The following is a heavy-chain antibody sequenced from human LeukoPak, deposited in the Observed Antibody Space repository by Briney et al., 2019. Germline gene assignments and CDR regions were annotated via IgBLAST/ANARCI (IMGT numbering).Heavy chain of an antibody. CDR3: ARGVSIAARPDTFDI. D-gene: IGHD6-6*01. J-gene: IGHJ3*02. V-gene: IGHV3-48*01. Sequence: PGGSLRLSCAASGFTFSSYSMNWVRQAPGKRLEWVSYISSSSSTIYYADSVKGRFTISRDNAKNSLYLQMNSLRAEDTAVYYCARGVSIAARPDTFDIWGQGTMVTVSS. CDR2: ISSSSSTI. CDR1: GFTFSSYS.